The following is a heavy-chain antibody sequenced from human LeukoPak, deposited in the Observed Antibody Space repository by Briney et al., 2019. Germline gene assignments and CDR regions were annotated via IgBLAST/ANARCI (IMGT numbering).Heavy chain of an antibody. V-gene: IGHV3-7*01. CDR2: IKQDGSEK. D-gene: IGHD4-23*01. Sequence: GGSLRLSCAASGFTFSSYWMSWVRQAPGKGLEWVANIKQDGSEKYYVDSVKGRFTISRDNAKNSLYLQMNSLRAEDTAVYYCAKGGLYGGNSPMDVWGKGTTVTVSS. CDR3: AKGGLYGGNSPMDV. J-gene: IGHJ6*03. CDR1: GFTFSSYW.